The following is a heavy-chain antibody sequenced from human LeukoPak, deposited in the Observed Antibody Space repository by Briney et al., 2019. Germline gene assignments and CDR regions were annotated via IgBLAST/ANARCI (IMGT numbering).Heavy chain of an antibody. CDR2: ISGGGGST. V-gene: IGHV3-23*01. D-gene: IGHD6-19*01. Sequence: GGSLRLSCAASGFTFSSYAMSWVRQAPGKGLEWVSAISGGGGSTYYADSVKGRFTISRDNSKNTLYLQMNSLRAEDTAVYYCAKDEGAPGIAVAGTVGYWGQGTLVTVYS. CDR3: AKDEGAPGIAVAGTVGY. J-gene: IGHJ4*02. CDR1: GFTFSSYA.